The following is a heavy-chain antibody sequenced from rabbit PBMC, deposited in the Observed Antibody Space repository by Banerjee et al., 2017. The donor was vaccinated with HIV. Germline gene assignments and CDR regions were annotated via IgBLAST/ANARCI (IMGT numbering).Heavy chain of an antibody. CDR3: ARDLAGVIGWNFNL. Sequence: QEQLVESGGGLVQPGGSLKLSCKASGFDFSSYGVSWVRQAPGKELEWIACINTSTGNTVYASWAKGRFTISRTSSTTVTLQMTSLTAADTATYFCARDLAGVIGWNFNLWGPGTLVTVS. J-gene: IGHJ4*01. CDR1: GFDFSSYG. D-gene: IGHD4-1*01. V-gene: IGHV1S45*01. CDR2: INTSTGNT.